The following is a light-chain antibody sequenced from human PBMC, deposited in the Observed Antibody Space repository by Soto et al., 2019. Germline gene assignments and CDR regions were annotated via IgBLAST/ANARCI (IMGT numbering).Light chain of an antibody. CDR1: QTINTY. Sequence: DIQMTQSPSSLSASVGDRVTITGRASQTINTYLNWYQQKPGKAPKLLIYGATSLQSGVPSRFSGGGAGTDFSPTISSLQPEDFATHFCHQSYTTPQTFGHGTKVDIK. V-gene: IGKV1-39*01. CDR3: HQSYTTPQT. CDR2: GAT. J-gene: IGKJ1*01.